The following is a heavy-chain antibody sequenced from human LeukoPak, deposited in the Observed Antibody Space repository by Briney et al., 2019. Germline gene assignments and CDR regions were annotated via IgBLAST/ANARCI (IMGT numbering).Heavy chain of an antibody. CDR1: GFTFSSYW. V-gene: IGHV3-74*01. Sequence: PGGSLRLSCAASGFTFSSYWMHWVRQAPGKGLVWVSNINSDGSSTSYADSVKGRFTISTDNAKNTLYLQMNSLRAEDTAVYYCVREGFFDYWGQGALVTVSS. CDR3: VREGFFDY. J-gene: IGHJ4*02. CDR2: INSDGSST.